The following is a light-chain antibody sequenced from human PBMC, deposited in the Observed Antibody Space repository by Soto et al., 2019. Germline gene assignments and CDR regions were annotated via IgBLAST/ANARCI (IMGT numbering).Light chain of an antibody. CDR1: TGAVTSGHY. CDR3: LLSYSGSHAL. Sequence: QAVVTQEPSLTVSPGGTVTLPCGSSTGAVTSGHYPYWFQQKPGQAPRTLIFDTSNKHSWTPARFSGFLLGGKAALTLLGAQPEDEADYYCLLSYSGSHALFGGGTKLTVL. CDR2: DTS. V-gene: IGLV7-46*02. J-gene: IGLJ2*01.